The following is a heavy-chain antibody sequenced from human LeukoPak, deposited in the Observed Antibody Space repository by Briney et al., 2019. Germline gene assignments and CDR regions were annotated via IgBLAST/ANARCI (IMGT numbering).Heavy chain of an antibody. V-gene: IGHV1-18*01. J-gene: IGHJ4*02. D-gene: IGHD2-2*01. CDR3: ARDPAVVVPTAMSAMPDY. Sequence: DSVKVSCKASGYTFTSYGISWVRQAPGQGLEWMGWISAYNGNTNYAQKLQGRVTMTTDTSTSTAYMELRSLRSDDTAVYYCARDPAVVVPTAMSAMPDYWGQGTLVTVSS. CDR2: ISAYNGNT. CDR1: GYTFTSYG.